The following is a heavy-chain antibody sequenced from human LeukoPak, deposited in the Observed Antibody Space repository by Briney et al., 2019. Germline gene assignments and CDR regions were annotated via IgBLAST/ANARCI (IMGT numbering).Heavy chain of an antibody. Sequence: GGSLRLSCAASGFTFNSYAMSWVRQAPGKGLEWVSVIYSGGSTYYADSVKGRFTISRDNSKNTLYLQMNSLRAEDTAVYYCARVDFWSGNDYWGQGTLVTVSS. CDR1: GFTFNSYA. V-gene: IGHV3-66*01. D-gene: IGHD3-3*01. J-gene: IGHJ4*02. CDR2: IYSGGST. CDR3: ARVDFWSGNDY.